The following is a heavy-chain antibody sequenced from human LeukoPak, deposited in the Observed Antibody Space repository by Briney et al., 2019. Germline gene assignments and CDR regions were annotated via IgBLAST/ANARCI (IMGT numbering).Heavy chain of an antibody. CDR1: GFTFSSYG. D-gene: IGHD6-19*01. V-gene: IGHV3-30*03. Sequence: GGSLRLSCAASGFTFSSYGMHWVRQAPGKGLEWVAVISYDGSNKYYADSVKGRFTISRDNSKNTLYLQMNSLRAEDTAVYYCARETIAVAGMRGYFDYWGQGTLVTVSS. CDR3: ARETIAVAGMRGYFDY. CDR2: ISYDGSNK. J-gene: IGHJ4*02.